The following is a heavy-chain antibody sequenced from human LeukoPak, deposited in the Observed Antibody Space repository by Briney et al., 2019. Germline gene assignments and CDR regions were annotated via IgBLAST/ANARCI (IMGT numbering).Heavy chain of an antibody. Sequence: GSLRLSCAASGFTFSSYSMNWVRQAPGKGLEWVSYISSSSSTIYYADSVKGRFTISRDNAKNSLYLQMNSLRAEDTAVYYCASYYYDSSGYYYYYYYMDVWGKGTTVAVS. CDR3: ASYYYDSSGYYYYYYYMDV. V-gene: IGHV3-48*04. CDR1: GFTFSSYS. CDR2: ISSSSSTI. D-gene: IGHD3-22*01. J-gene: IGHJ6*03.